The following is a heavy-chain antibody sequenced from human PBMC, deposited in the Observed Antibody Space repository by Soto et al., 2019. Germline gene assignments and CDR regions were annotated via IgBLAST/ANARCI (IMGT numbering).Heavy chain of an antibody. CDR2: MNPNSGNT. V-gene: IGHV1-8*01. D-gene: IGHD4-4*01. Sequence: QVQLVQSGAEVKKPGASVKVSCKASGYTFTSYDINWVRQATGQGLEWMGWMNPNSGNTGYAQKFQGRVTMTRNTSISTAYMELSSLRSEDTAVYYCAQLSNYVYYYYMDVWGKGTTVTVSS. J-gene: IGHJ6*03. CDR1: GYTFTSYD. CDR3: AQLSNYVYYYYMDV.